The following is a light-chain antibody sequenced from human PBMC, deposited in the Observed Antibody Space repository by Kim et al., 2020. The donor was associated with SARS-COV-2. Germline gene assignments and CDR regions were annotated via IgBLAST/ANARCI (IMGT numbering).Light chain of an antibody. Sequence: DIVMTQSPLSLPVTPGEPASISCRSSQSLLHSNGYNYLDWYLQKPGQSPQLLIYLGSNRASGVPDRFSGSGSGTDFTLKISRVEAEDVGVYYCMQALQISITFRLGTRLAI. CDR1: QSLLHSNGYNY. J-gene: IGKJ5*01. CDR3: MQALQISIT. CDR2: LGS. V-gene: IGKV2-28*01.